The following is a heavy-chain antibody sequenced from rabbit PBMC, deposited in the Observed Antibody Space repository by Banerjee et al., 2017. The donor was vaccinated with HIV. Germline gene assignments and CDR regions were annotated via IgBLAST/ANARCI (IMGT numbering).Heavy chain of an antibody. CDR1: GFSFSSGYD. CDR2: IGAGSGGT. V-gene: IGHV1S45*01. CDR3: ARSDISTYYGLSL. J-gene: IGHJ3*01. Sequence: QQQLVESGGDLVQPEGSLTLTCKASGFSFSSGYDMCWVRQAPGKGLEWIGCIGAGSGGTYYASWAKGRFTISKTSSTTVTLQMTSLTATDTATYFCARSDISTYYGLSLWGQGTLVTVS. D-gene: IGHD8-1*01.